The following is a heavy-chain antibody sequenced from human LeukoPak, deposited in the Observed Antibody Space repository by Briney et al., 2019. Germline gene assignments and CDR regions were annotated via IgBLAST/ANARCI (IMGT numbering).Heavy chain of an antibody. D-gene: IGHD3-10*01. Sequence: ASVKVSCKASGGTFSSYAISWVRQAPGQGLEWMGGIIPIFGTANYAQKFQGRVTITADESTSTAYMELSSLRSGDTAVYYCASSAGITMVRGAYYYYGMDVWGKGTTVTVSS. CDR1: GGTFSSYA. V-gene: IGHV1-69*01. CDR3: ASSAGITMVRGAYYYYGMDV. CDR2: IIPIFGTA. J-gene: IGHJ6*04.